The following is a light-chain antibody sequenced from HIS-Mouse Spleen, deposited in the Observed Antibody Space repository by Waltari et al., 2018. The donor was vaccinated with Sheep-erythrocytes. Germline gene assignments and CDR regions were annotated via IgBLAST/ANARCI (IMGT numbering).Light chain of an antibody. CDR2: GKN. CDR3: AAWDDSLNGVV. Sequence: SSELTQDPAVSVALGQTVRITCQGDRLRSYYASWYQQKPGQAPVLVIYGKNNRPSGVPDRFSGSKSGTSASLAISGLQSEDEADYYCAAWDDSLNGVVFGGGTKLTVL. V-gene: IGLV3-19*01. CDR1: RLRSYY. J-gene: IGLJ2*01.